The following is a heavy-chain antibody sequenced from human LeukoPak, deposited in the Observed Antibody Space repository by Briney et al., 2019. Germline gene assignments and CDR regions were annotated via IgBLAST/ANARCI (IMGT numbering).Heavy chain of an antibody. J-gene: IGHJ5*02. D-gene: IGHD2-2*01. CDR1: GYTFTGYY. V-gene: IGHV1-2*02. CDR3: ARYYCSSTSCAIDP. Sequence: ASVKVSCKASGYTFTGYYMHWVRQAPGQGLEWMGWINPNSGGTNYAQKFQGRVTMTRDTSISTAYMELSRLRSDYTAVYYCARYYCSSTSCAIDPWGQGTLVTVSS. CDR2: INPNSGGT.